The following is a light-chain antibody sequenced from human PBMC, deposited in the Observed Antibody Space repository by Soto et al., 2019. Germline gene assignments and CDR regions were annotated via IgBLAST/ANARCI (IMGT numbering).Light chain of an antibody. J-gene: IGKJ3*01. Sequence: EIVLTQSPGTLSLSPGERATLSCRASQSVNTKYLAWYQQKPGQAPRLLISGVSSRATGIPDRFSGSGSGTDFILTISRVEHEDFEVYYCQQFGTSSLVTFGPGTKVDI. V-gene: IGKV3-20*01. CDR1: QSVNTKY. CDR2: GVS. CDR3: QQFGTSSLVT.